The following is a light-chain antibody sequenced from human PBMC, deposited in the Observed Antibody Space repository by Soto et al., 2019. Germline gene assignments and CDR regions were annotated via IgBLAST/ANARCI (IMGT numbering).Light chain of an antibody. CDR3: QQTYPFVT. CDR2: GAS. Sequence: DIQLTQSPSSLSSSIGDRVTITCRASQDISSYLNWYQQKPGIAPNLLIYGASSLQAGVPSRFSGRASGTEFTLTIISLQPEDLATYYCQQTYPFVTFGQGTRLDI. CDR1: QDISSY. J-gene: IGKJ5*01. V-gene: IGKV1-39*01.